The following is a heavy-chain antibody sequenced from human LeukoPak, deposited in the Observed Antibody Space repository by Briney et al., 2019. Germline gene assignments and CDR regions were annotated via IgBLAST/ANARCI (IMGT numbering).Heavy chain of an antibody. D-gene: IGHD6-6*01. J-gene: IGHJ4*02. V-gene: IGHV3-23*01. CDR1: GFTFSTYA. CDR3: ARGAAPDIAARPLDY. Sequence: SGGSLRLSCAASGFTFSTYAMSWVRQAPGKGLEWVSGISDSGGSTYYADSVKGRFTISRDNSKNTLYLQMNSLRAEDTAVYYCARGAAPDIAARPLDYWGQGTLVTVSS. CDR2: ISDSGGST.